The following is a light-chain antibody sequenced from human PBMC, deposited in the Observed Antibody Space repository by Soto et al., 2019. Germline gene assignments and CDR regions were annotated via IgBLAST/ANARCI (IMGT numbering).Light chain of an antibody. V-gene: IGKV3-11*01. CDR3: QKYGNFWT. Sequence: IVLTESPATLSLYPGERASLSCRASQSVSSYLAWYQQKPGQAPRLLIYDASNRATGIPDRFSGSGSGTDFSLTIRRLEPDDFAVYYCQKYGNFWTFGQGTKV. CDR2: DAS. CDR1: QSVSSY. J-gene: IGKJ1*01.